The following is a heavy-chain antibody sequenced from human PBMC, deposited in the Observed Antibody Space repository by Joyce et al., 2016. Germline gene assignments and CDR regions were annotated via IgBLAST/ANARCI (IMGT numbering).Heavy chain of an antibody. Sequence: EVQLVESGGGKVQPGGSLRLSCAASGFTFNTYWMHWVRQAPGKGLTWVSRMNSDGSNTPYAHSAKARFTITRDNPKNTLALEMHSMRSEDTALYFCARVFGELLYGMEVWGRGATVTVS. CDR3: ARVFGELLYGMEV. D-gene: IGHD3-10*01. CDR2: MNSDGSNT. J-gene: IGHJ6*02. CDR1: GFTFNTYW. V-gene: IGHV3-74*03.